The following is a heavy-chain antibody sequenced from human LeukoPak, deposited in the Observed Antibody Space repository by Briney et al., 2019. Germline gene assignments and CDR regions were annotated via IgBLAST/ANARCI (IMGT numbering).Heavy chain of an antibody. J-gene: IGHJ3*02. V-gene: IGHV7-4-1*02. CDR2: INTNTGNP. CDR1: GYTFTSYA. D-gene: IGHD6-13*01. Sequence: GASVKVSCQASGYTFTSYAMNWVRQAPGQGLEWMGWINTNTGNPTYAQGFTGRFVFSLDTSVSTAYLQISSLKAEDTAVYYCVPGIAAAGTKDAFDIWGQGTMVTVSS. CDR3: VPGIAAAGTKDAFDI.